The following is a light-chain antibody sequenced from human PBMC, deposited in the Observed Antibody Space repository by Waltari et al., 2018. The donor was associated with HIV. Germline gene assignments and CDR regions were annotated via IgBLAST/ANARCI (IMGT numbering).Light chain of an antibody. CDR2: DVS. J-gene: IGLJ2*01. CDR1: SSDVGGYNS. CDR3: CSYAGSYTLK. Sequence: QSALTQPRSVSGSPGPSGTISCTGTSSDVGGYNSASWYQHHPGKAHKPMIYDVSRRPSVFPDRFSGSKSGNPASLTISGLQAEDEAYYFGCSYAGSYTLKFGGVTKLTVL. V-gene: IGLV2-11*01.